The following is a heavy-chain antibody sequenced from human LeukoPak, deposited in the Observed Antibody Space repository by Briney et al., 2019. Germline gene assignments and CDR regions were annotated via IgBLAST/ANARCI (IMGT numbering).Heavy chain of an antibody. V-gene: IGHV5-51*01. D-gene: IGHD4-17*01. Sequence: PGESLKISCQTSGYDFSTKWIGWVRQMTGKGLEWMGIIYPTDSITRYSPSFQGHVSISVDTSINTAYLQWASLRPSDTAMYFCARLAPDYADYWFDPWGQGALVTVSS. CDR1: GYDFSTKW. CDR3: ARLAPDYADYWFDP. J-gene: IGHJ5*02. CDR2: IYPTDSIT.